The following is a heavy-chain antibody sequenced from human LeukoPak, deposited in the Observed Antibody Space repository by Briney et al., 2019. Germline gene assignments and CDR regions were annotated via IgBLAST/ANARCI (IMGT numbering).Heavy chain of an antibody. V-gene: IGHV4-34*01. Sequence: SETLSLTCAVYGGSFSGNYWSWIRQPPGKGLEWIGEINHSRSTNYNPSLKSRVTISVDTSKNQFSLKLSSVTAADTAVYYCARGLKVLGLDYWGQGTLVTVSS. CDR2: INHSRST. CDR3: ARGLKVLGLDY. CDR1: GGSFSGNY. J-gene: IGHJ4*02. D-gene: IGHD1-14*01.